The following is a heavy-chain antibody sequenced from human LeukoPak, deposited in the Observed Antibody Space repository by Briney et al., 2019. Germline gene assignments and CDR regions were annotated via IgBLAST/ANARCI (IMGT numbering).Heavy chain of an antibody. V-gene: IGHV1-46*01. J-gene: IGHJ4*02. CDR3: ARENNWNDVDY. Sequence: ASVKVSCKASGYTFTSYYMHWVRQAPGQGLEWMGIINPSGGSTSYAQKFQGRVTMTRDMSTSTVYMELSSLRSDDTAVYYCARENNWNDVDYWGQGTLVTVSS. CDR1: GYTFTSYY. D-gene: IGHD1-20*01. CDR2: INPSGGST.